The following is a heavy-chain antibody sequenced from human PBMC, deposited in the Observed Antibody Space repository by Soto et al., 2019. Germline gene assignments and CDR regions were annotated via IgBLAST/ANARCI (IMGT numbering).Heavy chain of an antibody. V-gene: IGHV3-23*01. CDR1: GFTFSTYA. D-gene: IGHD2-15*01. CDR2: ISGSGAST. Sequence: EVQLLESGGGLVQPGGSLRLSCAASGFTFSTYAMSWVRQAPGKGLEWVSVISGSGASTYYADSVKGRLTISRDNSENTLYLQMNSLRAEDTAIYYCARPTVVVVASKPRWFDPWGRGTLVTVSS. J-gene: IGHJ5*02. CDR3: ARPTVVVVASKPRWFDP.